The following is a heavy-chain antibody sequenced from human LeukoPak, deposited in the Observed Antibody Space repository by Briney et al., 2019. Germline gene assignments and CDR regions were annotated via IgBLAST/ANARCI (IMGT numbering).Heavy chain of an antibody. CDR3: ARDVDIVVVPAAPGSSSWYNWFDP. CDR1: GYTFTGYY. J-gene: IGHJ5*02. V-gene: IGHV1-2*02. CDR2: INPNSGGT. D-gene: IGHD2-2*01. Sequence: ASVKVSCKASGYTFTGYYVNWVRQAPGQGLEWMGWINPNSGGTNYAQKFQGRVTMTRDTSISTAYMELSRLRSDDTAVYYCARDVDIVVVPAAPGSSSWYNWFDPWGQGTLVTVSS.